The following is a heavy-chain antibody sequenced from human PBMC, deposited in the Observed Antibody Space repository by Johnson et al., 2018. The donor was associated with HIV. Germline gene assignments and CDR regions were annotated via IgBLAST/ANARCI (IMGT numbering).Heavy chain of an antibody. D-gene: IGHD3-22*01. Sequence: VQLVESGGGVVRPGGSLRLSCAVSGFIFDDYGMRWVRQPPGKGLEWVSGINWNGGSVGYADSVKGRFIISRDNANNSLYLQMNSLRAEDTALYYCARQHYYDSSGQGGGLDIWGQGTMVTVSS. J-gene: IGHJ3*02. CDR2: INWNGGSV. V-gene: IGHV3-20*04. CDR3: ARQHYYDSSGQGGGLDI. CDR1: GFIFDDYG.